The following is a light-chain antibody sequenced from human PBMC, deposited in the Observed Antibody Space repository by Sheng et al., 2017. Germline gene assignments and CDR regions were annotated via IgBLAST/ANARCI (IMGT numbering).Light chain of an antibody. J-gene: IGLJ1*01. V-gene: IGLV3-1*01. CDR1: KLGDKY. Sequence: SYELTQPPSVSVSPGQTASITCSGDKLGDKYACWYQQKPGQSPVLVIYQDSKRPSGIPERFSGSNSGNTATLTISGTQAMDEADYYCQAWDSSTAAASCVFGTGTKVTVL. CDR3: QAWDSSTAAASCV. CDR2: QDS.